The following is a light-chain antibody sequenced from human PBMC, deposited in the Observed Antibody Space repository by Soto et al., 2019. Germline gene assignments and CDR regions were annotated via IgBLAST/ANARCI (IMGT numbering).Light chain of an antibody. Sequence: EIQMTQSPSSLSASVGDRVTITCQASQDISNYLNWYRHNQGKAPKLLISDASSLQSGVPSRFSGVGSGTDCTITISNLQTEDVATYDGQQRYSTTPTFGQGTKVDIK. CDR2: DAS. J-gene: IGKJ2*01. CDR1: QDISNY. CDR3: QQRYSTTPT. V-gene: IGKV1-39*01.